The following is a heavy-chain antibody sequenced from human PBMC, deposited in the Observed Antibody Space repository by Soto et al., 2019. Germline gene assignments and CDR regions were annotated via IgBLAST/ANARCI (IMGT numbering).Heavy chain of an antibody. J-gene: IGHJ4*02. Sequence: EMQLLESGGGLVQPGGSLRLSCAASGFTMSTYSVTWVRQAPGKGLEWVSGISVTPGITFYADSVKGRFTISRDSSKYAVYLQMNSLGAEDSAMYFCSKWSGYGDLWGQGTLVTVSS. CDR2: ISVTPGIT. CDR3: SKWSGYGDL. V-gene: IGHV3-23*01. D-gene: IGHD5-12*01. CDR1: GFTMSTYS.